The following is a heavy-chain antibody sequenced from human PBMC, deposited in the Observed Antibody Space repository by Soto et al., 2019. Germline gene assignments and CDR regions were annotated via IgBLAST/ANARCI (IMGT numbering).Heavy chain of an antibody. CDR1: GAPFTSNNW. CDR3: ASRDPGTSVDY. V-gene: IGHV4-4*02. CDR2: IYRTGST. Sequence: QVQLQESAPGLLKPSGPLSLTCAVSGAPFTSNNWWTWVRQPPGRGLEWIGEIYRTGSTNYNPSLKSRVTISLDKSENQFSLKVTSLTAADTAVYYCASRDPGTSVDYWGQGTLVTVSS. J-gene: IGHJ4*02. D-gene: IGHD1-7*01.